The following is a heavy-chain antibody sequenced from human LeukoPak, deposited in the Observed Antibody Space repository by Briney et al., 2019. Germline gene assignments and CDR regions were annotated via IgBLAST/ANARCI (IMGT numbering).Heavy chain of an antibody. CDR3: ARGRWSSSSYYFDY. Sequence: PGRSLRLSCAASRFTFSSYGMHWVRQAPGKGLEWVAIISYDGSNKYYADSVKGRFTISRDNSKNTLYLQMNSLRAEDTAVYYCARGRWSSSSYYFDYWGQGTLVTVSS. D-gene: IGHD6-13*01. CDR2: ISYDGSNK. V-gene: IGHV3-30*03. CDR1: RFTFSSYG. J-gene: IGHJ4*02.